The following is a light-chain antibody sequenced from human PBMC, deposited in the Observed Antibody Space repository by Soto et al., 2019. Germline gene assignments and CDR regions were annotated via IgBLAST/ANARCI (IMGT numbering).Light chain of an antibody. CDR3: SSYTSANTHV. CDR2: HVS. CDR1: GSDVGGYNY. J-gene: IGLJ1*01. Sequence: QSALTQPASVSGSPGQSITISCTGTGSDVGGYNYVSWYQQYPGKVPKLMIYHVSNRPSGVSNRFSGSKSGNTASLPISGLQAEDEADYYCSSYTSANTHVFGTGTKLTVL. V-gene: IGLV2-14*01.